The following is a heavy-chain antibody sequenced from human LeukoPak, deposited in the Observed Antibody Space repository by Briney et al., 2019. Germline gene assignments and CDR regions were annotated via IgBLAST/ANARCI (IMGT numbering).Heavy chain of an antibody. J-gene: IGHJ4*02. CDR2: IYYSGST. D-gene: IGHD3-3*01. V-gene: IGHV4-59*01. Sequence: SETLSLTCTVSGGSISSYYWSWIRQPPGKGLEWIGYIYYSGSTNYNPSLKRRVTISVDTSKNQFSLKLSSMTAADTAVYYCARIAPEWLLTSYFDYWGQGTLVTVSS. CDR1: GGSISSYY. CDR3: ARIAPEWLLTSYFDY.